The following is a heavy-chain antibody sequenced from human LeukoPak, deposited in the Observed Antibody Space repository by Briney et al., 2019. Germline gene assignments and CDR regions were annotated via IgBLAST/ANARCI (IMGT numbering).Heavy chain of an antibody. CDR3: TTNYGSGSYYLPFDY. CDR2: IKSKTDGGTT. CDR1: GFTFSNAW. J-gene: IGHJ4*02. D-gene: IGHD3-10*01. V-gene: IGHV3-15*01. Sequence: GGSLRLSCAASGFTFSNAWMSWVRQAPGKGLEWVGRIKSKTDGGTTDYAAPVKGRFTISRDDSKNTLYLQMNSLKTEDTAVYYCTTNYGSGSYYLPFDYWGQGTLVTVSS.